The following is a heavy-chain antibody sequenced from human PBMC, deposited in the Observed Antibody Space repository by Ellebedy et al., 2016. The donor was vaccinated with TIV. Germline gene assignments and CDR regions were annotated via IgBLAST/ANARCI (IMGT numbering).Heavy chain of an antibody. Sequence: KVSCKGSGYSFPTYWIGWVRQMPGKGLEWMGAIYPGDSNTKYSPSFQGQVTISADKSINTAYLQWSSLKSSDTAIYYCARRGYSGYEHSWFDSWGQGTLVTVSS. V-gene: IGHV5-51*01. D-gene: IGHD5-12*01. J-gene: IGHJ5*01. CDR2: IYPGDSNT. CDR1: GYSFPTYW. CDR3: ARRGYSGYEHSWFDS.